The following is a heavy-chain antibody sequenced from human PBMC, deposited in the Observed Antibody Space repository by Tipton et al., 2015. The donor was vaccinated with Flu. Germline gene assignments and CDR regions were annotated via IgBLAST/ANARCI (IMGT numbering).Heavy chain of an antibody. J-gene: IGHJ6*02. V-gene: IGHV3-11*01. CDR1: GFIFSDYY. CDR3: AREGHSYGMDV. Sequence: SLRLSCEASGFIFSDYYISWVRQAPGKGLEWLSYISRSGNAVHYADSVKGRLTISRDNAKNSLSLLMSNLRPEDTAVYYCAREGHSYGMDVWGQGTPVAVSS. CDR2: ISRSGNAV.